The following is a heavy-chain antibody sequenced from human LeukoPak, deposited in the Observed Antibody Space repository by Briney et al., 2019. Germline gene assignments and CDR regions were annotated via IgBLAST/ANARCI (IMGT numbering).Heavy chain of an antibody. CDR3: ASPDPDIVVVPAATPLFDY. V-gene: IGHV3-11*01. CDR2: ISSSGSTI. J-gene: IGHJ4*02. CDR1: GFTFSDYY. D-gene: IGHD2-2*02. Sequence: GGSLRLSCAASGFTFSDYYMSWIRQAPGKGLEWVSYISSSGSTIYYADSVKGRFTISRDNAKNSLYLQMNSLRAEDTAVYYCASPDPDIVVVPAATPLFDYWGQGTLVTVSS.